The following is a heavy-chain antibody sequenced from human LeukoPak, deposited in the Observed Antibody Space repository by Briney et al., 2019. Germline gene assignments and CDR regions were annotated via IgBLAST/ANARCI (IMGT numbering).Heavy chain of an antibody. CDR3: ARGRSNYYGMDV. CDR1: DGSINSYY. J-gene: IGHJ6*02. D-gene: IGHD1-26*01. CDR2: IYYNGNT. V-gene: IGHV4-59*01. Sequence: SETLSLTCSVSDGSINSYYWNWIRRPPGKGLEWIGYIYYNGNTNYSPSLKSRVTMSVDTSKNLFSLKVSSVTAADTAVYYCARGRSNYYGMDVWGQGTTATVSS.